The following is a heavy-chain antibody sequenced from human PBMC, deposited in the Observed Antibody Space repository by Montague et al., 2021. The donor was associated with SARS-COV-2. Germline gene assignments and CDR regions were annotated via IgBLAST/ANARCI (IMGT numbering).Heavy chain of an antibody. CDR3: ASFRRNQLTFGSVYYGMDV. J-gene: IGHJ6*04. Sequence: SETLSLTCTVSGGSISSYYWSWIRQPPGTGLQWIGYIYYSGSTNYNPSLKSRVTISVDTSKNHFTLRLSSVTAADTAVYYCASFRRNQLTFGSVYYGMDVWGTGTTVTVSS. CDR1: GGSISSYY. CDR2: IYYSGST. V-gene: IGHV4-59*12. D-gene: IGHD2-2*01.